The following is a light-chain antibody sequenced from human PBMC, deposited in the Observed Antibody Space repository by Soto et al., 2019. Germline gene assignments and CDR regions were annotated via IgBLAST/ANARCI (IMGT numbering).Light chain of an antibody. CDR1: SSDTGSYDH. CDR2: AVS. CDR3: ISYTDRQSYL. V-gene: IGLV2-14*03. Sequence: QSGLTQPVSASGSPGQSITISCSRTSSDTGSYDHVAWYQQFPGKSPKLIIYAVSDRPSGVSDRFSGSKSGISASLTISGLQTEDEADYYCISYTDRQSYLFGTGTKVTVL. J-gene: IGLJ1*01.